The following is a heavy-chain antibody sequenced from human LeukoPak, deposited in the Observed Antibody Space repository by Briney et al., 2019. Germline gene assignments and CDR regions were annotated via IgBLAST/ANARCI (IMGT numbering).Heavy chain of an antibody. V-gene: IGHV3-66*01. CDR2: IYTGGTT. J-gene: IGHJ4*02. Sequence: PGGSLRLSCAASGFTISSSYMNWVRQAPGKGLEWVSGIYTGGTTYYTDSVKGRFTISKDNPNNTLYLQMHSLRAEDTAVYYCAREISRFGIWGQGTLVTVSS. D-gene: IGHD3-16*01. CDR1: GFTISSSY. CDR3: AREISRFGI.